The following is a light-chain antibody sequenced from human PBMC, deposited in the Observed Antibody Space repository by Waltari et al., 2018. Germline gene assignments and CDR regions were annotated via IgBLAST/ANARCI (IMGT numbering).Light chain of an antibody. CDR2: GAS. Sequence: CRARQSISSYLIWDHQKPGKAPNHLFYGASTLQSRVPSRFSGGGSGTDFTLTISSLQPEDSATYYCQQTYNYPFTFGQGTKVEIK. V-gene: IGKV1-39*01. J-gene: IGKJ2*01. CDR3: QQTYNYPFT. CDR1: QSISSY.